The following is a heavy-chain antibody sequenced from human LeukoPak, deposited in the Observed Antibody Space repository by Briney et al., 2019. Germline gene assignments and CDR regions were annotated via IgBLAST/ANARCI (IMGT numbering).Heavy chain of an antibody. V-gene: IGHV1-2*02. D-gene: IGHD2-2*02. CDR2: INPNSGGT. CDR3: ARVGGGRYCSSTSCYMRGWFDP. J-gene: IGHJ5*02. Sequence: ASVKVSCKASGYTFTGYYMHWVRQASGQGLEWMGWINPNSGGTNYAQKFQGRVTMTRDTSISTAYMELSRLRSDDTAVYYCARVGGGRYCSSTSCYMRGWFDPWGQGTLVTVSS. CDR1: GYTFTGYY.